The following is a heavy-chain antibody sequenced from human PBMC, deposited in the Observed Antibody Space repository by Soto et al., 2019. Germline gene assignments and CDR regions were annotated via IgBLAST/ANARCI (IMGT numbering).Heavy chain of an antibody. CDR3: AKDTGHDYDPPYYFDY. Sequence: GGSLRLSCAASGFTFDDYAMHWVRQAPGKGLEWVSGISWNSGSIGYADSVKGRFTISRDNAKNSLYLQMNSLRAEDTALYYCAKDTGHDYDPPYYFDYWGQGTLVTVSS. CDR1: GFTFDDYA. J-gene: IGHJ4*02. CDR2: ISWNSGSI. V-gene: IGHV3-9*01. D-gene: IGHD4-17*01.